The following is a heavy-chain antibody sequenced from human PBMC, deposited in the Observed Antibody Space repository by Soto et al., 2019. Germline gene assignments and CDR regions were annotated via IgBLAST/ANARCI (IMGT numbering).Heavy chain of an antibody. CDR2: ISAYNGNT. V-gene: IGHV1-18*04. Sequence: GASVKVSCKASGYTFTSYGISWVRQAPGQGLEWMGWISAYNGNTNYAQKLQGRVTMTTDTSTSTAYMELRSLRSDDTAVYYCARDVYDFWSGYSRTNNWFYPWGQEALLTVSS. D-gene: IGHD3-3*01. CDR1: GYTFTSYG. CDR3: ARDVYDFWSGYSRTNNWFYP. J-gene: IGHJ5*02.